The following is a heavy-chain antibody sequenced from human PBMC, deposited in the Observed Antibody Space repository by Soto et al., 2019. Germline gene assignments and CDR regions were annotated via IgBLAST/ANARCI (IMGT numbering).Heavy chain of an antibody. Sequence: EVQLLESGGGLVQPGESLRLSCAASGFTFSNYGMSWVRQAPGKGLEWVSAISGRGGLTYYADSVKGRFTVSRDNSKNTLYLQMNSLRADDTAVYYCATIPVAGNWYFGLWGRGTLVTVSS. J-gene: IGHJ2*01. D-gene: IGHD6-19*01. V-gene: IGHV3-23*01. CDR3: ATIPVAGNWYFGL. CDR1: GFTFSNYG. CDR2: ISGRGGLT.